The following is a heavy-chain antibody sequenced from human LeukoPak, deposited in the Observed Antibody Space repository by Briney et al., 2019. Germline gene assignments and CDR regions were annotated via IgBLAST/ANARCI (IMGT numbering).Heavy chain of an antibody. CDR3: ARSYCYGSGSYGPYLDS. V-gene: IGHV4-39*01. CDR1: GGSVSSSSYY. Sequence: SETLSLTCTVSGGSVSSSSYYWGWIRQPPGKGLEWIGSIYYSGTTYYNTSLESRVTISVDTSKNQFSLDLSSVTAADTAVYNCARSYCYGSGSYGPYLDSWGQGTLVTVSS. D-gene: IGHD3-10*01. CDR2: IYYSGTT. J-gene: IGHJ4*02.